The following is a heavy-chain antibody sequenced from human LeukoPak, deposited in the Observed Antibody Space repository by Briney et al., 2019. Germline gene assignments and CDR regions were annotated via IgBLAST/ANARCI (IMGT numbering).Heavy chain of an antibody. CDR3: ARDSSGYGSFDY. Sequence: GGSLRLSCAASGFSFSNYAMFWVRQAPGKGLEWVSRVSGSGGSTYYADSVKGRFSISRDNSKNTLYLQMNSLRAEDTAVYYCARDSSGYGSFDYWGRGTLVTVSS. V-gene: IGHV3-23*01. D-gene: IGHD3-22*01. CDR2: VSGSGGST. CDR1: GFSFSNYA. J-gene: IGHJ4*02.